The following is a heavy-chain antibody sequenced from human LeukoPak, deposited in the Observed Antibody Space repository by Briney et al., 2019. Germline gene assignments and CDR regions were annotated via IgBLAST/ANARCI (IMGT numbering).Heavy chain of an antibody. D-gene: IGHD6-19*01. V-gene: IGHV3-23*01. J-gene: IGHJ4*02. CDR1: GFTFSSYA. CDR3: AKVPINGIAVAPTDY. CDR2: ISGSGGST. Sequence: PGGSLRLSCAASGFTFSSYAMSWVRQAPGKGLEWVSAISGSGGSTYYADSVKGRFTISRDNSKNTLYLQMNSLRAGDTAVYYCAKVPINGIAVAPTDYWGQGTLVTVSS.